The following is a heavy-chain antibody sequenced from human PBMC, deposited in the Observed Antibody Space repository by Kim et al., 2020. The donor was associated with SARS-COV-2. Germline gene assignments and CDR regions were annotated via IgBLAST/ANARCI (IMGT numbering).Heavy chain of an antibody. CDR2: T. Sequence: TYYTPSLRSRVTISVDTSKNQFSLSLSSVTAADTAVYYWARDVRGRGLYYWGQGTLVTVSS. J-gene: IGHJ4*02. V-gene: IGHV4-39*07. CDR3: ARDVRGRGLYY. D-gene: IGHD3-16*01.